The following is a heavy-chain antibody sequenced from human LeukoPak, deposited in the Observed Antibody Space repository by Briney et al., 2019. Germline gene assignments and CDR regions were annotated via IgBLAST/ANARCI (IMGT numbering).Heavy chain of an antibody. Sequence: PSETLSLTCTVSGGSISIYYWTWIRQPPGKGLEWIGYIYYSGSTNYNPSLKSRVTISVDTSKNQFSLKLSSVTAADTALYYCAAGSESYDSRGYSYYFDYWGQGTLVTVSS. D-gene: IGHD3-22*01. CDR2: IYYSGST. V-gene: IGHV4-59*01. CDR1: GGSISIYY. J-gene: IGHJ4*02. CDR3: AAGSESYDSRGYSYYFDY.